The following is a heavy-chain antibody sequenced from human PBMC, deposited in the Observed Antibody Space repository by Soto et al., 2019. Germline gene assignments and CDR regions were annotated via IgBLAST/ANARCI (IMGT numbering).Heavy chain of an antibody. CDR1: GFTFSHFG. Sequence: PGGSLRLSCAASGFTFSHFGMHWVRQAPGKGLEWVAVIWYDGSNKYYADSVKGRFTISRDNSKNTVYLQMNSLRAEDTAVYYCARDIGYNNYYFDYWGPGTLVTVSS. D-gene: IGHD1-20*01. J-gene: IGHJ4*02. CDR2: IWYDGSNK. CDR3: ARDIGYNNYYFDY. V-gene: IGHV3-33*01.